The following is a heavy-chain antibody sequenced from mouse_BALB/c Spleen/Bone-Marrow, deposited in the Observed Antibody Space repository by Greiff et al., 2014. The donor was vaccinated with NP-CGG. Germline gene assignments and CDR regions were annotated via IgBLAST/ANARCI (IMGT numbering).Heavy chain of an antibody. D-gene: IGHD2-1*01. V-gene: IGHV1-63*02. Sequence: QVQLQQPGAELVRPGTSVKISCKASGYTFTNYWLGWVKQRPGHGLEWIGDIYPGGGYTNYNEKFKGKATLTADTSSSTAYMQLSSLTSEDSAVYFCARGGNYDYAMDYWGQGTSVTVSS. CDR2: IYPGGGYT. CDR3: ARGGNYDYAMDY. J-gene: IGHJ4*01. CDR1: GYTFTNYW.